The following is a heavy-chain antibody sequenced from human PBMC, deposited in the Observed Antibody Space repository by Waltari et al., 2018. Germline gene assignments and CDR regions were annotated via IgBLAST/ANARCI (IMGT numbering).Heavy chain of an antibody. CDR2: ISGRGGST. Sequence: EVQLLESGGGLVQPGGSLRLSCAASGFTFSSYAMSWVRQAPGKGLEWVSAISGRGGSTNYADSGKGRFTISRDNSKNTLYLQMNSRRAEDTAVYYCAKDKYYYYYGMDVWGQGTTVTVSS. J-gene: IGHJ6*02. V-gene: IGHV3-23*01. CDR1: GFTFSSYA. CDR3: AKDKYYYYYGMDV.